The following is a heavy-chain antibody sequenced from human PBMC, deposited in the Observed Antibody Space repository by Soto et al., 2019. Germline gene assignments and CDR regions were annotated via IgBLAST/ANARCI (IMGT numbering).Heavy chain of an antibody. Sequence: SETLSLTCAVYGGSFSGYYWSWIRQPPGKGLEWIGSIYHSGNTYYNPSLKSRVSISLDTSKNHFSLELTSVTAADTAVYFCARGRYCLTGRCFPNWFDSWGQGALVTVSS. D-gene: IGHD7-27*01. CDR2: IYHSGNT. CDR3: ARGRYCLTGRCFPNWFDS. V-gene: IGHV4-34*01. J-gene: IGHJ5*01. CDR1: GGSFSGYY.